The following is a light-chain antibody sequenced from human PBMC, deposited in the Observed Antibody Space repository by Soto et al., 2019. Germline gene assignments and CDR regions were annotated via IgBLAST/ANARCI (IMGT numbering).Light chain of an antibody. CDR2: HAS. Sequence: EIVMTQSPATLSVSPGERATLSCRASQSVSDKLAWYQQKPGQAPRLLIYHASTRATGIPARFSGSGSGTEFTLPISSLQSEDFAVYYCQQYNNWPFTIGGGTKV. V-gene: IGKV3-15*01. CDR3: QQYNNWPFT. J-gene: IGKJ4*01. CDR1: QSVSDK.